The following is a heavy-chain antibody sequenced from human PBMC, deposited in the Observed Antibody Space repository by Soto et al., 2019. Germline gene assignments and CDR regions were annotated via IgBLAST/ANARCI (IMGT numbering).Heavy chain of an antibody. CDR2: IYYSGST. CDR1: GGSISSYC. V-gene: IGHV4-59*08. CDR3: ARQGGPYYDFWSGYHGPGAFDI. J-gene: IGHJ3*02. D-gene: IGHD3-3*01. Sequence: PSEILSLTCTVSGGSISSYCWSWIRQPPGKGLEWIGYIYYSGSTNYNPSLKSRVTISVDTSKNQFSLKLSSVTAADTAVYYCARQGGPYYDFWSGYHGPGAFDIWGQGTMVTVSS.